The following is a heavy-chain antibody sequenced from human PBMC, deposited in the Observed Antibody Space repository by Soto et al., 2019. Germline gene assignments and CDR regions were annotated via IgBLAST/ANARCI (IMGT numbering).Heavy chain of an antibody. Sequence: QVQLQESGPGLVKPSQTLSLTCTVSGGSISSGGYYWSWIRQHPGKGLEWNGYIYYSGSTYYNPSLKSRVTTSVDTSKNQFSLKLSSVTAADTAVYYWAKGGGDYGDVYNWFDPWGQGTLVTVSS. CDR3: AKGGGDYGDVYNWFDP. D-gene: IGHD4-17*01. CDR1: GGSISSGGYY. V-gene: IGHV4-31*03. CDR2: IYYSGST. J-gene: IGHJ5*02.